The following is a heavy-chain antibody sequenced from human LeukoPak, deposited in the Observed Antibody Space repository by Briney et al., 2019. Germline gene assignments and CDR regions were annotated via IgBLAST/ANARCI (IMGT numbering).Heavy chain of an antibody. CDR2: IYYSGST. Sequence: PSETLSLTCTVSGGSISSGGYYWSWIRQHPGKGLEWIGYIYYSGSTYYNPSLKSRVTISVDTSKNQFSLKLTSVTAADTAVYYCAREELGVHAFDIWGQGTMVTVSS. CDR3: AREELGVHAFDI. D-gene: IGHD3-10*01. CDR1: GGSISSGGYY. V-gene: IGHV4-31*03. J-gene: IGHJ3*02.